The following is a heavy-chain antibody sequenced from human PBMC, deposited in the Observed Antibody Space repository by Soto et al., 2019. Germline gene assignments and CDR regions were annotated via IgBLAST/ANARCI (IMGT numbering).Heavy chain of an antibody. J-gene: IGHJ6*02. Sequence: EVQLVESGGGLVKPGGSLRLSCAASGFTFSNAWMNWVRQAPGKGLEWVGRIKSKTDGGTTDYAAPVKGRFTISRDDSKNTLYLQMNSLTTEDTAVYYCTTAVDIVVVPAAYYYGMAVWGQGTTVTVSS. D-gene: IGHD2-2*03. CDR2: IKSKTDGGTT. CDR1: GFTFSNAW. V-gene: IGHV3-15*07. CDR3: TTAVDIVVVPAAYYYGMAV.